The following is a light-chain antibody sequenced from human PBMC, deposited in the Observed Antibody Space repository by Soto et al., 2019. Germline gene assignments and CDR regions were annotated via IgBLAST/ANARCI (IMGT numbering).Light chain of an antibody. V-gene: IGKV3-20*01. CDR3: QQYGFSPIS. Sequence: EIVMTQSPATLSLSPGERVTLSCRASQTVTNDYLAWYQQKDGQAPRLLIYDASTRATGVPDRFSGSGSGPEYTLTITRLEPEDFAVYSCQQYGFSPISFGQGTKVDI. CDR2: DAS. CDR1: QTVTNDY. J-gene: IGKJ1*01.